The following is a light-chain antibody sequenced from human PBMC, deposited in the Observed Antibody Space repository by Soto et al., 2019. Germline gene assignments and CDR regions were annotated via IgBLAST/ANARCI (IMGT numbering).Light chain of an antibody. V-gene: IGLV2-11*01. CDR2: DVI. CDR1: SSDIGGYNY. J-gene: IGLJ1*01. CDR3: CSYAGSYTHV. Sequence: QSVLTQPRSVSGSPGQSVTISCTGTSSDIGGYNYVSWYQQHPGKAPKLMIYDVIKRPSGVPDRFSDSKSGNTASLTIYGLQAEDEADYYCCSYAGSYTHVFGTGTK.